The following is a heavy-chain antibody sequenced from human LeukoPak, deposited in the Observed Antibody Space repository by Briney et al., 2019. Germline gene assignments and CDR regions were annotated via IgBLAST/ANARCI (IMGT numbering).Heavy chain of an antibody. D-gene: IGHD6-13*01. J-gene: IGHJ5*02. CDR2: IYHTGST. V-gene: IGHV4-30-2*01. CDR3: ARQGHSYSSSWYDGGRTNWFDP. CDR1: GGSISSGLYS. Sequence: SETLSLTCDVSGGSISSGLYSWSWIRQPLGKGLEWIGYIYHTGSTYYNPSLKSRVTISVDTSKNQFSLKLSSVTAADTAVYYCARQGHSYSSSWYDGGRTNWFDPWGQGTLVTVSS.